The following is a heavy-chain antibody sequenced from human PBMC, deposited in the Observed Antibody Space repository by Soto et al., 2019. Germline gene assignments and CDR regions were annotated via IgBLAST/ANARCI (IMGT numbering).Heavy chain of an antibody. CDR3: ARGTQLDRGCYYYYGMDV. V-gene: IGHV1-8*01. CDR2: MNPNSGNT. D-gene: IGHD6-6*01. J-gene: IGHJ6*02. CDR1: GYTFTSYD. Sequence: QVQLVQSGAEVKKPGASVKVSCKASGYTFTSYDINWVRQATGQGLEWMGWMNPNSGNTGYAQKFQGRVTMTRNTSISTAYMELSSLRSEDTAVYYCARGTQLDRGCYYYYGMDVWGQGTTVTVSS.